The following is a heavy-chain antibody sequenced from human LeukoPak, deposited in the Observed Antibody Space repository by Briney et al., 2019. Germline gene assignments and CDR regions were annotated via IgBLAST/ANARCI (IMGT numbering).Heavy chain of an antibody. CDR3: ARTYSSGWYPKR. D-gene: IGHD6-19*01. Sequence: SETLSLTCTVSGGSISSSSYYWAWIRQPPGKGLEWIGSIYYSGSTYYNPSLKSRVTISVDTSRNQFSLKLTSVTAADTAVYFCARTYSSGWYPKRWGQGTLVTVPS. CDR1: GGSISSSSYY. J-gene: IGHJ4*02. CDR2: IYYSGST. V-gene: IGHV4-39*01.